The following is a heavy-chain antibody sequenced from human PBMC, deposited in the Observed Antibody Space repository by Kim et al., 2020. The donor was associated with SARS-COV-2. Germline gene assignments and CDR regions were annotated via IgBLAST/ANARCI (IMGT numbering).Heavy chain of an antibody. V-gene: IGHV3-15*01. CDR3: TTDQPRRVDY. CDR2: TT. Sequence: TTDYASPVKVRFTISRDDSKNTLYLQMNSLKTEYTAVYYCTTDQPRRVDYWGQGTLVTVSS. J-gene: IGHJ4*02.